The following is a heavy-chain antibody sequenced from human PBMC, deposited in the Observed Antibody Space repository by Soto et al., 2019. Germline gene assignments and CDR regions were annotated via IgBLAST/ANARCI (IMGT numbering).Heavy chain of an antibody. CDR3: ARDGETTVTTQGRDYYYYYYGMDV. CDR2: ISSSSSTI. V-gene: IGHV3-48*02. CDR1: GFTFSSYS. J-gene: IGHJ6*02. Sequence: GGSLRLSCAASGFTFSSYSMNWVRQAPGKGLEWVSYISSSSSTIYYADSVKGRFTISRDNAKNSLYLQMNSLRDEDTAVYYCARDGETTVTTQGRDYYYYYYGMDVWGQGTTVTVSS. D-gene: IGHD4-17*01.